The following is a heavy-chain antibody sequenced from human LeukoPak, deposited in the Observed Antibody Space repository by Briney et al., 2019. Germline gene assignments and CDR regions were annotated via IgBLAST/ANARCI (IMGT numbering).Heavy chain of an antibody. CDR2: IGIAGDT. D-gene: IGHD3-22*01. Sequence: GGSLRLSCAASGFTFSSYDMHWVRQAAGKGLEWVSDIGIAGDTYYPGSVKGRFTISRENAKNSLYLQMNSLTAGDTAVYYCARAFRVDYDSSGAFDIWGQGTLVTVSS. CDR1: GFTFSSYD. CDR3: ARAFRVDYDSSGAFDI. J-gene: IGHJ3*02. V-gene: IGHV3-13*01.